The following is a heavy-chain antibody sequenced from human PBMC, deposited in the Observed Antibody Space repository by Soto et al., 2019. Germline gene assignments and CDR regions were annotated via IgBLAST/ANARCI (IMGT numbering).Heavy chain of an antibody. CDR3: ARDRDYYDSSAIRTKGGFDP. V-gene: IGHV1-69*13. J-gene: IGHJ5*02. D-gene: IGHD3-22*01. CDR1: GGTFSSYA. Sequence: SVKVSCKASGGTFSSYAISWVRQAPGQGLEWMGGIIPIFGTANYAQKFQGRVTITADESTSTAYMELSSLRSEDTAVYYCARDRDYYDSSAIRTKGGFDPWGQGTLVTVSS. CDR2: IIPIFGTA.